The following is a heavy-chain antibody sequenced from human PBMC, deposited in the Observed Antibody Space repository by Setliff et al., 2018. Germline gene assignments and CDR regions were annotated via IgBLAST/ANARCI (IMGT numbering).Heavy chain of an antibody. CDR1: GYTFTSYA. CDR3: ARVSEAAAAGFDY. CDR2: ISAYNGNT. Sequence: ASVKVSCKASGYTFTSYAFGWVRQAPGQGLEWMGWISAYNGNTNYAQKFQGRVTMTTDTSTSTAYMELRSLRSDDTAVYYCARVSEAAAAGFDYWGQGTLVTVSS. J-gene: IGHJ4*02. D-gene: IGHD6-13*01. V-gene: IGHV1-18*01.